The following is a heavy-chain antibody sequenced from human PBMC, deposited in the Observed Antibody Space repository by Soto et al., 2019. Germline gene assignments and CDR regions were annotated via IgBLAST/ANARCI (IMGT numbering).Heavy chain of an antibody. D-gene: IGHD2-15*01. CDR3: VKQAHGLDGVAFDY. J-gene: IGHJ4*02. V-gene: IGHV3-64D*06. CDR1: GFIFSEST. CDR2: VSTSGRST. Sequence: GGSLRLSCSASGFIFSESTIYWVRQVPGKGLEAISAVSTSGRSTYYADSVKDRFTISRDNSKNTLFLQMGSLRPEDTAIYYCVKQAHGLDGVAFDYWGQGAQVTVSS.